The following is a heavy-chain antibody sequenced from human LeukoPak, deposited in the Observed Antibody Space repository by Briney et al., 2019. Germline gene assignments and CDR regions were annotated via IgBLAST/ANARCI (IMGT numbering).Heavy chain of an antibody. V-gene: IGHV4-59*06. Sequence: SETLSLTCTVSGGSISSYYWRWIRQPPGKGLEWIGYIYYSGSTYYNPSLKSRVTISVDTSKNQFSLRLSSVTAADTAVYYCARHMGGTAMVSRRVYYYYYGMDVWGQGTTVTVSS. CDR1: GGSISSYY. J-gene: IGHJ6*02. CDR2: IYYSGST. CDR3: ARHMGGTAMVSRRVYYYYYGMDV. D-gene: IGHD5-18*01.